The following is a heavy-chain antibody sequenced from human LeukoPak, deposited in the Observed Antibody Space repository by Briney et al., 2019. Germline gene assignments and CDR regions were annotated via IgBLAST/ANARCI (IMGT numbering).Heavy chain of an antibody. Sequence: ASVKVSCKASGGTFSSYAISWVRQAPGQGLEWMGGIIPIFGTANYAQKFQGRVTITADESTSTAYMELSSLRSEDMAVYYCARVEAVAGRDYFDYWGQGTLVTVSS. D-gene: IGHD6-19*01. J-gene: IGHJ4*02. CDR1: GGTFSSYA. CDR2: IIPIFGTA. V-gene: IGHV1-69*13. CDR3: ARVEAVAGRDYFDY.